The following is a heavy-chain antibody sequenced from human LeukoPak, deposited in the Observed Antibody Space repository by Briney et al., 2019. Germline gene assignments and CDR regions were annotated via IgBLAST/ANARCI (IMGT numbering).Heavy chain of an antibody. CDR1: GFTFSSYS. V-gene: IGHV3-21*01. CDR3: AKGYEIF. J-gene: IGHJ4*02. D-gene: IGHD5-12*01. Sequence: PGGSLRLSCAASGFTFSSYSMNWVRQAPGKGLEWVSSISSSSSYIYYGDSVKGRFTISRDNAKDSLYLQMNSLRAENTAVYYCAKGYEIFRGQGTLVTVSS. CDR2: ISSSSSYI.